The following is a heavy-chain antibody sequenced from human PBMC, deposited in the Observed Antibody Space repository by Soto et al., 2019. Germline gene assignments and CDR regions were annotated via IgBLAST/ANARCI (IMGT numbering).Heavy chain of an antibody. D-gene: IGHD2-2*01. CDR3: AISLCRCTSCYDFFFDY. CDR2: VTRIVGKT. Sequence: VVTRIVGKTYYADSVKGRFTISRDNSKNTVYLQMNSLRAEDTGIYCCAISLCRCTSCYDFFFDYWGQGNLGTV. J-gene: IGHJ4*02. V-gene: IGHV3-23*01.